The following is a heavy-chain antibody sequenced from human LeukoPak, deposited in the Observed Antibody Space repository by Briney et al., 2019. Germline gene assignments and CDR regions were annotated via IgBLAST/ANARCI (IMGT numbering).Heavy chain of an antibody. Sequence: PGWALTVSCAASGFTFSSYGRHWVRQAPGKGLQGVAVIWYDGSNRYYSDYVKGRLTIPRDNSTTKLYLQMNSLRAEDTAVYYCAREGNYSSSWYPNWFDPWGQGTLVTVSS. D-gene: IGHD6-13*01. CDR3: AREGNYSSSWYPNWFDP. J-gene: IGHJ5*02. V-gene: IGHV3-33*01. CDR1: GFTFSSYG. CDR2: IWYDGSNR.